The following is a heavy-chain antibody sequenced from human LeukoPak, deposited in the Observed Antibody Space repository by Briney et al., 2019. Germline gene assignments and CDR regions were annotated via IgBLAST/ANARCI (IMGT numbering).Heavy chain of an antibody. CDR1: GFTFTSSA. Sequence: GASVKVSCKASGFTFTSSAMQWVRQARGQRLDWIGWIVVGSGNTNYAQKFQERVTITRDMSTSTAYMELSSLRSEDTAVYYCYGSGGYYNAYYFDYWGQGTLVTVSS. J-gene: IGHJ4*02. CDR2: IVVGSGNT. V-gene: IGHV1-58*02. CDR3: YGSGGYYNAYYFDY. D-gene: IGHD3-10*01.